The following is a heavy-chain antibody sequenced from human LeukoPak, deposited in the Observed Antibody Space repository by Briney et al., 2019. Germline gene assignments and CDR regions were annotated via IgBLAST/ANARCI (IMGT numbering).Heavy chain of an antibody. CDR3: AKYREVLREKERGDFDY. Sequence: GGSLTLSCAASGFMFSNYGMSWVRQAPGKGLERVSSISVSGSFTYYADSVKGRFTISRDNSENTLYLQMDSLRSEDTAVYYCAKYREVLREKERGDFDYWGQGTLVTVSS. CDR2: ISVSGSFT. CDR1: GFMFSNYG. V-gene: IGHV3-23*01. J-gene: IGHJ4*02. D-gene: IGHD1-1*01.